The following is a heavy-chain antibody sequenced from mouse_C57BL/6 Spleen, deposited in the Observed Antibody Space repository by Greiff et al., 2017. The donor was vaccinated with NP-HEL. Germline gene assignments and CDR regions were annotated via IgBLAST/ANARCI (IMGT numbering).Heavy chain of an antibody. D-gene: IGHD3-2*02. CDR2: INPGSGGT. Sequence: VQLQQSGAELVRPGTSVKVSCKASGYAFTNYLIEWVKQRPGQGLEWIGVINPGSGGTNYNEKFKGKATLTADKSSSTAYMQLSSLTSEDSAVYFCARTGDSSGYFDYWGQGTTLTVSS. CDR1: GYAFTNYL. CDR3: ARTGDSSGYFDY. J-gene: IGHJ2*01. V-gene: IGHV1-54*01.